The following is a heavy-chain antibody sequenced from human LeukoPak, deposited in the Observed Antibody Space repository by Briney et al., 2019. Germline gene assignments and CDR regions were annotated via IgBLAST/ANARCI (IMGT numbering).Heavy chain of an antibody. V-gene: IGHV1-46*01. CDR1: GYTFTSYY. J-gene: IGHJ6*03. D-gene: IGHD4-17*01. CDR2: INPSGGST. Sequence: GASVKVSCKASGYTFTSYYMHWVRQAPGQGLEWMGIINPSGGSTSYAQKFQGRVTMTRDMSTSTVYIELSSLRSEDTAVYYCARDYGDYEGYYYYYYMDVWGKGTTVTVSS. CDR3: ARDYGDYEGYYYYYYMDV.